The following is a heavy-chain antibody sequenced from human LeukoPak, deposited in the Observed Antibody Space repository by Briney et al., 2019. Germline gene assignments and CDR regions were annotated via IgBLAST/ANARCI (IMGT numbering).Heavy chain of an antibody. CDR1: GGSISIHY. J-gene: IGHJ5*02. Sequence: SSETLSLTCTVSGGSISIHYWSWIRQPAGKGLEWIGRVYTSGSTNYNPSLKSRVTMSVDTSKNQFSLKLSSVTAADTAVYYCAREQGDILTGYSDPWGQGTLVTVSS. CDR2: VYTSGST. V-gene: IGHV4-4*07. CDR3: AREQGDILTGYSDP. D-gene: IGHD3-9*01.